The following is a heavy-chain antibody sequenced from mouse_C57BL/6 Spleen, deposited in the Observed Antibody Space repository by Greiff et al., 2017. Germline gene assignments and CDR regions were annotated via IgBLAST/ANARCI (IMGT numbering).Heavy chain of an antibody. CDR1: GYSFTGYY. CDR2: INPSTGGT. D-gene: IGHD6-1*01. V-gene: IGHV1-42*01. J-gene: IGHJ2*01. CDR3: ARGGQLFDY. Sequence: EVQVVESGPELVKPGASVKISCKASGYSFTGYYMNWVKQSPEKSLEWIGEINPSTGGTTYNQKFKAKATLTVDKSSSTAYMQLKSLTSEDSAVYYCARGGQLFDYWGQGTTLTVSS.